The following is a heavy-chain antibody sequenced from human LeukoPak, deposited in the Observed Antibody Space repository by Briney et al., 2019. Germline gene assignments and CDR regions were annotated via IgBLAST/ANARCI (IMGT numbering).Heavy chain of an antibody. CDR2: ISYDGRNQ. CDR3: VKDRTINGRSSPFDS. CDR1: GFSFTTYG. J-gene: IGHJ4*02. D-gene: IGHD1-26*01. Sequence: GGSLRLSCAASGFSFTTYGMHWVRQAPLKGLEWLAAISYDGRNQNYADSVKGRFTIFRDNSQNTLYLQMNSLKAEDTALYYCVKDRTINGRSSPFDSWGQGTLVTVSS. V-gene: IGHV3-30*18.